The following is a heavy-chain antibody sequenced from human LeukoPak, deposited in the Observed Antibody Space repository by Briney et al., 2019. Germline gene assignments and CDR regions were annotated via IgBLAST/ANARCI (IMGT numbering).Heavy chain of an antibody. Sequence: ASVKVSCKASGYTFTSYGISWVRQAPGQGLEWMGWISAYNGNTNYAQKLQGRATMTTDTSTNTAYMELRRLTFDDTAMYYCARASVTSSWYGDSWGQGTQVTVSS. CDR3: ARASVTSSWYGDS. CDR1: GYTFTSYG. CDR2: ISAYNGNT. J-gene: IGHJ5*01. V-gene: IGHV1-18*01. D-gene: IGHD6-13*01.